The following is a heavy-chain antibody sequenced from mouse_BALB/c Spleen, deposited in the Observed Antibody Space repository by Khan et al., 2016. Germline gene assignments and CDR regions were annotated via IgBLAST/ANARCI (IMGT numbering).Heavy chain of an antibody. V-gene: IGHV14-3*02. D-gene: IGHD2-4*01. CDR3: ARSPDDYDVGFAY. CDR2: IDPANGNT. Sequence: EVQLQESGAELVKPGASVKLSCTASGFNIKDTYMHWVKQRPEQGLEWIGRIDPANGNTKYDPKFQGKATITADTSSHTAYLQLSSLTSEDTAVYYCARSPDDYDVGFAYWGQGTLVTVSA. CDR1: GFNIKDTY. J-gene: IGHJ3*01.